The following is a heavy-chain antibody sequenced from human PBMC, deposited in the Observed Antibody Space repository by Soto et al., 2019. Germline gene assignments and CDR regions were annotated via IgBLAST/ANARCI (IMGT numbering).Heavy chain of an antibody. Sequence: GGALRPPYAASGFTFKSYALSLVRQAPGKGLEWVSTLSGGGADPYYTGSVKGRFTISRDNSRNTLYLEMNSLRAEDTAVYYCARAQPTYSSSYFDYWGQGTLVTVSS. D-gene: IGHD6-6*01. CDR1: GFTFKSYA. CDR3: ARAQPTYSSSYFDY. CDR2: LSGGGADP. J-gene: IGHJ4*02. V-gene: IGHV3-23*01.